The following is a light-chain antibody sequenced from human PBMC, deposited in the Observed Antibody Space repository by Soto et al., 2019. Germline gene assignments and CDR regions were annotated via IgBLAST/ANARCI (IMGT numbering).Light chain of an antibody. J-gene: IGLJ2*01. CDR2: NNN. CDR1: SSNLGTNP. Sequence: QSVLTQSPSASGTPGQSVTISCSGSSSNLGTNPVNWYRHFPGTAPKLVIYNNNERPSGVPDRFSGSQSGTSASLAIGGLQSEDEADYYCAAWDDSLRGMIFGGGTKVTVL. V-gene: IGLV1-44*01. CDR3: AAWDDSLRGMI.